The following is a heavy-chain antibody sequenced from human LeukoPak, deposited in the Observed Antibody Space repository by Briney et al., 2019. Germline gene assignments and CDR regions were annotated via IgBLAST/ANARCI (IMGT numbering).Heavy chain of an antibody. V-gene: IGHV3-23*01. CDR1: GFTFSSYA. CDR3: ARDVIGHKEARNDY. D-gene: IGHD1-14*01. CDR2: ISGSGGST. Sequence: PGGSLRLSCAASGFTFSSYAMSWVRQAPGKGLEWVSAISGSGGSTYYADSVKGRLTISRDNSKNTLYLQMNSLRAEDTALYYCARDVIGHKEARNDYWGQGTLVTVSS. J-gene: IGHJ4*02.